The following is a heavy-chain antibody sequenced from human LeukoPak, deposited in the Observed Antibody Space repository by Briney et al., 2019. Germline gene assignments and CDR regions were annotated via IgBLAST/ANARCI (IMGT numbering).Heavy chain of an antibody. J-gene: IGHJ4*02. D-gene: IGHD2-21*01. CDR1: GYSLTELS. CDR3: ATDMVGYCGGVTCYSEAY. Sequence: ASVKVSCKVSGYSLTELSMHWVRQAPGKGLEWMGGFDPEAGKTVYAEKLDGRLTVTDDTTTDTAYMQLSSLRLEDTALYYCATDMVGYCGGVTCYSEAYWGQGSLVTVSS. CDR2: FDPEAGKT. V-gene: IGHV1-24*01.